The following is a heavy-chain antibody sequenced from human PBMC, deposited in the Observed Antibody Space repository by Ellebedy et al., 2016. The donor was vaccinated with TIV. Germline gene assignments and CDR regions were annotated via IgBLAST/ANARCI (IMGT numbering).Heavy chain of an antibody. J-gene: IGHJ2*01. CDR2: ISGSGFET. Sequence: GESLKISXAASGFTFSSYAMNWVRQAPGKGLEWVSGISGSGFETYYADSVKGRFTISRDNAENTLYLQMNSLRAEDTAVYYCAKAAVWGSYWYFDLWGRGTPVTVSS. CDR3: AKAAVWGSYWYFDL. CDR1: GFTFSSYA. V-gene: IGHV3-23*01. D-gene: IGHD3-16*01.